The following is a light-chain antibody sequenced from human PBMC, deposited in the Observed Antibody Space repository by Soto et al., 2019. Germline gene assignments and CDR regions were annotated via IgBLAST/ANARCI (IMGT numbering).Light chain of an antibody. CDR1: QGISSY. CDR3: QQYYSYPLT. CDR2: AAS. J-gene: IGKJ4*01. V-gene: IGKV1-8*01. Sequence: AIRMTQSPSSFSASTGDRVTITCRASQGISSYLAWYQQKPGKAPKLLISAASTLQSGFPSRFSGSGSGTDFTLTISCLQSEDFATYYCQQYYSYPLTFGGGTKVEIK.